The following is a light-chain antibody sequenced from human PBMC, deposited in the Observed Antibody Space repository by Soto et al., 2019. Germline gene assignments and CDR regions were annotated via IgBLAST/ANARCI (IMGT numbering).Light chain of an antibody. V-gene: IGKV3-11*01. CDR2: DAS. J-gene: IGKJ1*01. CDR1: QSISSS. CDR3: QQRSEWPRT. Sequence: EIVLTQSPATLSLSPGERATLSCRASQSISSSLAWSQQKPGQAPMLLIYDASSRATGFPARFSGSGSGTAFTLTIGSLEPEDFAVYYCQQRSEWPRTFGQGAKVYIK.